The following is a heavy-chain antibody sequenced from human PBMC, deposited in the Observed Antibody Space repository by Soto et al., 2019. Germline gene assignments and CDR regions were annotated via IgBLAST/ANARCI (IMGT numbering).Heavy chain of an antibody. CDR2: IYYSGST. CDR1: GGSISSSSYY. CDR3: ARRWGYCSGGSCYKPIGSDWSWFDP. D-gene: IGHD2-15*01. V-gene: IGHV4-39*01. J-gene: IGHJ5*02. Sequence: SETLSLTCTVSGGSISSSSYYWGWIRQPPGKGLEWIGSIYYSGSTYYNPSLKSRVTISVDTSKNQFSLKLSSVTAADTAVYYCARRWGYCSGGSCYKPIGSDWSWFDPWGQGTLVTVSS.